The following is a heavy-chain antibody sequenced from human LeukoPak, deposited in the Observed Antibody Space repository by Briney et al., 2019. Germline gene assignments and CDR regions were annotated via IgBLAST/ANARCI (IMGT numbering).Heavy chain of an antibody. V-gene: IGHV1-69*13. J-gene: IGHJ4*02. CDR2: IIPIFGTA. CDR1: GGTFGSYA. D-gene: IGHD1-7*01. CDR3: AREAGTERYYFDY. Sequence: SVKVSCKASGGTFGSYAISWVRQAPGQGLEWMGGIIPIFGTANYAQKFQGRVTITADESTSTAYMELSSLRSEDTAVYYCAREAGTERYYFDYWGQGTLVTVSS.